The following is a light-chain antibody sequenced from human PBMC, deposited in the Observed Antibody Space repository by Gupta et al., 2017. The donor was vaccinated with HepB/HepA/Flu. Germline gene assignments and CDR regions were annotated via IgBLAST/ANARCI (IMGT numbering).Light chain of an antibody. CDR2: AAS. CDR3: QQSYSTPWT. J-gene: IGKJ1*01. Sequence: DIQMTQSPSSLSASVGDRVTITCRASQSISSYLNWYQQKPGKAPELLIYAASSVQSGVPSRFSGSGSCTDFTLTISSLQPEDFATYACQQSYSTPWTFAHGTKVEI. CDR1: QSISSY. V-gene: IGKV1-39*01.